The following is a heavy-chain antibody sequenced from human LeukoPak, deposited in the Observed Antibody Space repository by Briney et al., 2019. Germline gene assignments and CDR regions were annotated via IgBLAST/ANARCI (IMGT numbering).Heavy chain of an antibody. CDR2: SSGNGDNT. J-gene: IGHJ4*02. Sequence: GGSLRLSCAASEFTFSNYAMGWVRQAPGKGLEWVSTSSGNGDNTYYADSVKGRFTISRDNSRNTLYLQMSGLRADDTAVYYCAKFRGIPTTVTQDWGQGTLVTVSS. V-gene: IGHV3-23*01. D-gene: IGHD4-17*01. CDR3: AKFRGIPTTVTQD. CDR1: EFTFSNYA.